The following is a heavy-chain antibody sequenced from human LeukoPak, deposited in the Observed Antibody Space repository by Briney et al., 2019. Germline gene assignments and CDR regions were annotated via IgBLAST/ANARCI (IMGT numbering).Heavy chain of an antibody. CDR2: ISGNSNDV. D-gene: IGHD4/OR15-4a*01. CDR3: VRIPNGANFPNWFDP. Sequence: PGGSLRLSCAASGFILSNYNMNWVRRAPGKGLEWVSSISGNSNDVNYADSVKGRFTISRDNTRNSLYLQMNSLRAEDTAIYYCVRIPNGANFPNWFDPWGQGTLVTVSS. CDR1: GFILSNYN. V-gene: IGHV3-21*01. J-gene: IGHJ5*02.